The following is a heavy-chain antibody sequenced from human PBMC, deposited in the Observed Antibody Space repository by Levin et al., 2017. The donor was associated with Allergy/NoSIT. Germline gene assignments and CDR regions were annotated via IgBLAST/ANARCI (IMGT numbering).Heavy chain of an antibody. CDR1: GFTFSSYA. Sequence: LSLTCAASGFTFSSYAMHWVRQAPGKGLEWVAVISYDGSNKYYADSVKGRFTISRDNSKNTLYLQMNSLRAEDTAVYYCARGPSIVVVTATYYYYGMDVWGQGTTVTVSS. CDR3: ARGPSIVVVTATYYYYGMDV. D-gene: IGHD2-21*02. J-gene: IGHJ6*02. V-gene: IGHV3-30-3*01. CDR2: ISYDGSNK.